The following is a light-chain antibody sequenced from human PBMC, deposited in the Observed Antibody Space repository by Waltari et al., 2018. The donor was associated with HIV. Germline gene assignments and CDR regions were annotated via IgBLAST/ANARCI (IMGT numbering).Light chain of an antibody. CDR3: SFYGGSNILV. Sequence: QSALTQPPSASGPPGQSVTISCTGASSDLGVYKSVPWYQQRPGKAPKVIISEVSKRSSGVPNRFSGSTSGNTASLTVSGLQADDEAEYFCSFYGGSNILVFGGGTKLTVL. CDR2: EVS. J-gene: IGLJ2*01. CDR1: SSDLGVYKS. V-gene: IGLV2-8*01.